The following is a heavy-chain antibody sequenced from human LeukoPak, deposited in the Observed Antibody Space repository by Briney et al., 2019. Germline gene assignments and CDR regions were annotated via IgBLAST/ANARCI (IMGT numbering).Heavy chain of an antibody. V-gene: IGHV3-21*01. CDR2: IGSSSSYI. Sequence: GGSLRLSCAASGFTFSSYSMNWVRQAPGKGLEWVSSIGSSSSYIYYADSVKGRFTISRDNAENSLYLQMNSLRAEDTAVYYCARAVAAFNNYYYGMDVWGQGTTVTVSS. CDR1: GFTFSSYS. D-gene: IGHD2/OR15-2a*01. CDR3: ARAVAAFNNYYYGMDV. J-gene: IGHJ6*02.